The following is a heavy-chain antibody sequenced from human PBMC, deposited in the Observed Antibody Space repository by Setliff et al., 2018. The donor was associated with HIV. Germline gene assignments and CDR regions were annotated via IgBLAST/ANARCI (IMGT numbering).Heavy chain of an antibody. V-gene: IGHV4-34*01. Sequence: PSETLSLTCAVYGGSFSGFYWSWIRQPPGKGLEWIGEINHSGSTNYNPPLKSRVTISVDTSKNQFSLKLSSVTAADTAVYYCARTLLTHYNFWSGYYSYDAFDIWGQGTMVTVSS. D-gene: IGHD3-3*01. J-gene: IGHJ3*02. CDR2: INHSGST. CDR3: ARTLLTHYNFWSGYYSYDAFDI. CDR1: GGSFSGFY.